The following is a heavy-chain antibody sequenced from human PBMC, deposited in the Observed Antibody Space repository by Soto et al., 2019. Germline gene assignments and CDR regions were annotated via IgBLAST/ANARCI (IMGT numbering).Heavy chain of an antibody. CDR3: AGYYGSGGFDP. J-gene: IGHJ5*02. V-gene: IGHV3-21*01. CDR2: ISSSSSYI. D-gene: IGHD3-10*01. Sequence: EVQLVESGGGLVKPGGSLRLSCAASGFTFSSYSMNWVRQAPGTGLEWVSSISSSSSYIYYADSVKGRFTISRDNAKNSRYLQMNSLRAEDTAVYYCAGYYGSGGFDPWGQGTLVTVSS. CDR1: GFTFSSYS.